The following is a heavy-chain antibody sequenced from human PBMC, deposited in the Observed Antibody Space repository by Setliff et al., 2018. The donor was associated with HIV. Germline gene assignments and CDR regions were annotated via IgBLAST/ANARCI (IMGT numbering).Heavy chain of an antibody. D-gene: IGHD3-16*01. CDR2: ISYDGSTT. CDR1: GFTFSSYA. V-gene: IGHV3-30*18. Sequence: GGSLRLSCVGSGFTFSSYAMSWVRQAPGKGLEWLALISYDGSTTYYADSLKGRFTISRDNSKKTLYLQMNSLTAEDTAVYYCAKNPSWGGYWGQGTLVTV. CDR3: AKNPSWGGY. J-gene: IGHJ4*02.